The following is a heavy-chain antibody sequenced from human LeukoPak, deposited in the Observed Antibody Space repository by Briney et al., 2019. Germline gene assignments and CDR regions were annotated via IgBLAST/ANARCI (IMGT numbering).Heavy chain of an antibody. CDR1: GDSVSSNSAA. V-gene: IGHV6-1*01. CDR3: ARWRYSNFDY. CDR2: TYYRSTWYN. J-gene: IGHJ4*02. D-gene: IGHD4-11*01. Sequence: SQTLSLTCAISGDSVSSNSAAWTWIRQSPTRGLEWLGRTYYRSTWYNDYAVSVKSRITINPDTSKNQFSLQLNSVTPEDTAVYYCARWRYSNFDYWGQGTLVTVSS.